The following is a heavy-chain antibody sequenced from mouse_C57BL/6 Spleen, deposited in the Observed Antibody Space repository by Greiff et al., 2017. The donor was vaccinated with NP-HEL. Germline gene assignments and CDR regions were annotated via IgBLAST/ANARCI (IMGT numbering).Heavy chain of an antibody. V-gene: IGHV5-4*01. CDR2: ISDGGSYT. CDR1: GFTFSSYA. D-gene: IGHD1-1*01. Sequence: EVQRVESGGGLVKPGGSLKLSCAASGFTFSSYAMSWVRQTPEKRLEWVATISDGGSYTYYPDNVKGRFTISRDNAKNNLYLQMSHLKSEDTAMYYCARDSPTVVATNYFDYWGQGTTLTVSS. J-gene: IGHJ2*01. CDR3: ARDSPTVVATNYFDY.